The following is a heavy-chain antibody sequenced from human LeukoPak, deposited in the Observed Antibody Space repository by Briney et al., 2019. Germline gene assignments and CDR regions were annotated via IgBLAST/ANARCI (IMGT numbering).Heavy chain of an antibody. Sequence: GGSLRLSCAASGFTFSSYAMHWVRQAPDKGLEWVAVISYDGSNKYYADSVKGRFTISRDNSKNTLYLQMNSLRAEDTAVYYCARAGTGVLWFGEPYWGQGTLVTVSS. D-gene: IGHD3-10*01. J-gene: IGHJ4*02. CDR3: ARAGTGVLWFGEPY. V-gene: IGHV3-30-3*01. CDR1: GFTFSSYA. CDR2: ISYDGSNK.